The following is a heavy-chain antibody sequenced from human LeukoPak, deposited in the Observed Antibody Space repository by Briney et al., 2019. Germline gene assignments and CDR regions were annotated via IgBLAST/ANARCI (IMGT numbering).Heavy chain of an antibody. D-gene: IGHD5-24*01. J-gene: IGHJ4*02. CDR2: FNHSGST. CDR1: GGSFSGYY. Sequence: RSSETLSLTCAVYGGSFSGYYWSWIRQPPGKGLEWIGEFNHSGSTNYSPSLKSRVTISADTSKNQFSLKLSSVIAADTAVYYCARERGRDGYKTFDYWGQGTLDTVSS. CDR3: ARERGRDGYKTFDY. V-gene: IGHV4-34*01.